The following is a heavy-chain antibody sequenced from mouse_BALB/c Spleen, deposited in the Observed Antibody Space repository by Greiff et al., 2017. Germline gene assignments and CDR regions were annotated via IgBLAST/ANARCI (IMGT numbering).Heavy chain of an antibody. J-gene: IGHJ2*01. CDR1: GFTFSSVG. CDR3: ARDYGLDY. CDR2: ISSGSSTI. V-gene: IGHV5-17*02. D-gene: IGHD1-2*01. Sequence: EVQLVESGGGLVQPGGSRKLSCAASGFTFSSVGMHWVRQAPEKGLEWVAYISSGSSTIYYADTVKGRFTISRANPKNTLFLQMTGLRSEATARYYCARDYGLDYWGQGTTLTVSS.